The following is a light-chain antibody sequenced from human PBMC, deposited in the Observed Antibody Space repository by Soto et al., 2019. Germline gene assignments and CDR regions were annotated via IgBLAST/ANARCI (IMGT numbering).Light chain of an antibody. J-gene: IGKJ1*01. CDR1: QTIYKK. CDR2: DAS. Sequence: DVQLTQSPSTQSASLGHRVAITFRASQTIYKKLAWYQQKPGKAPKLLIFDASTLQTGVPLRFSGSGSGTEFSLSINSLKPEDFGTYFRQQYDLYWTFGKGTKVDIK. CDR3: QQYDLYWT. V-gene: IGKV1-5*01.